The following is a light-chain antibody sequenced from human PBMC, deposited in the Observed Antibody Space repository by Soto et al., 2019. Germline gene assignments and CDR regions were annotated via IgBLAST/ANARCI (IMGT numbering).Light chain of an antibody. Sequence: QTVVTQEPSLTVSPGGTVTFTRGSSTGAVTSGHYPYWFQQKPGQVPRALIYDTYKTHSWTPARFSGSLLGGKAALTLSDARPEDEADYYCFLFYSADRVFGGGTKLTVL. CDR1: TGAVTSGHY. CDR3: FLFYSADRV. CDR2: DTY. V-gene: IGLV7-46*01. J-gene: IGLJ3*02.